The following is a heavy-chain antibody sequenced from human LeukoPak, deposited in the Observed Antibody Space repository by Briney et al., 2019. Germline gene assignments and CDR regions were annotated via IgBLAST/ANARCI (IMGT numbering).Heavy chain of an antibody. CDR1: GYSFTSYW. CDR3: ARQFQYYDSSGPAFDI. CDR2: IYPGDSDT. Sequence: GESLKISCKGSGYSFTSYWIGWVRQMPGKGLEWMGIIYPGDSDTRYSPSFQGQVTISADKSISTAYLQWSSLKASDTAMYYCARQFQYYDSSGPAFDIWGQGTMVTVSS. D-gene: IGHD3-22*01. V-gene: IGHV5-51*01. J-gene: IGHJ3*02.